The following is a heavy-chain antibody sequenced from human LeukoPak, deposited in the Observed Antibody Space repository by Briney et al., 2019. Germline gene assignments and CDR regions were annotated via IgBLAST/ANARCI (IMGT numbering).Heavy chain of an antibody. V-gene: IGHV1-2*02. Sequence: GASVKVSCKASGYTFTGYYMHWVRQAPGQGLEWMGWINPNSGGTNYAQKFQGRVTMTRDTSISTAYMELSRLRSDDTAVYYCARVQQLQQPDDAFDIWGQGTMVTVSS. CDR3: ARVQQLQQPDDAFDI. J-gene: IGHJ3*02. CDR1: GYTFTGYY. CDR2: INPNSGGT. D-gene: IGHD5-24*01.